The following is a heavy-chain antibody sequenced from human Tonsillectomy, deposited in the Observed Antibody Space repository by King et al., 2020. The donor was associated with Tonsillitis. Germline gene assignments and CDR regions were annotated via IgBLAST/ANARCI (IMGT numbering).Heavy chain of an antibody. CDR1: GYTFTAYG. CDR3: ARDRSDSGGYYGFDP. D-gene: IGHD1-26*01. J-gene: IGHJ5*02. V-gene: IGHV1-18*01. CDR2: ISPNSGTT. Sequence: QLVQSGAEVKKPGASVKVSCKTSGYTFTAYGITWVRQAPGQGLEWMGWISPNSGTTSYAQSVQGRVTMTTDTSTSTAYMELRSLTYDDTAVYFCARDRSDSGGYYGFDPWGQGTQVTVSS.